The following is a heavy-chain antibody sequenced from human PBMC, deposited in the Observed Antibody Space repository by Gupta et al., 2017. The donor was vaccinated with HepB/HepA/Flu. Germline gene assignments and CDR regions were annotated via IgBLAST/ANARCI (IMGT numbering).Heavy chain of an antibody. CDR3: AREAARFYYGMDV. V-gene: IGHV3-48*03. J-gene: IGHJ6*02. CDR2: ISSSGSTI. CDR1: GFTFSSYE. D-gene: IGHD6-6*01. Sequence: EVQLVESGGGLVQPGGSLRLSCAASGFTFSSYEMNWVRQAPGKGLEWVSYISSSGSTIYYADAVKGRFTISRDNAKNSLYLQMKSLRAEDTAVYYCAREAARFYYGMDVWGQGTTVTVSS.